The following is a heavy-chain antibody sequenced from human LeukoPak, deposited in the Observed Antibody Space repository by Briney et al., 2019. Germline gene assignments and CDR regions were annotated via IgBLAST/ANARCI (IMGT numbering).Heavy chain of an antibody. CDR2: IYHSGST. J-gene: IGHJ4*02. Sequence: PSETLSLTCAVSGYSISSGYCWGWIRQPPGKGLEWIGSIYHSGSTYYNPSLKSRVTISVDTSKNQFSLKLSSVTAADTAVYYCARWYYDFWSGNFDYWGQGTLVTVSS. CDR3: ARWYYDFWSGNFDY. D-gene: IGHD3-3*01. V-gene: IGHV4-38-2*01. CDR1: GYSISSGYC.